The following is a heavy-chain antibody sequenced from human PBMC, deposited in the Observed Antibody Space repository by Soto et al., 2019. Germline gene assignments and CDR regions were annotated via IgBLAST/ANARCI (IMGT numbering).Heavy chain of an antibody. D-gene: IGHD4-17*01. Sequence: SGESLKISCQASGYNFATYWIAWVRQMPGKGLEYMGIIYPGNSDARYSPSFQGQVTFSADKSISTAYLHWSSLKASDTAMYYCARHGFYGDYASNYFDPWGQGTLVTVSS. V-gene: IGHV5-51*01. J-gene: IGHJ5*02. CDR3: ARHGFYGDYASNYFDP. CDR2: IYPGNSDA. CDR1: GYNFATYW.